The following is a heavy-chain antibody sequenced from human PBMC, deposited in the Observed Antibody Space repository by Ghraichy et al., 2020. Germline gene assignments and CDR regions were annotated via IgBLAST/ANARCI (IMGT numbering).Heavy chain of an antibody. Sequence: GGSLRLSCAASGFTFSSYAMSWVRQAPGKGLEWVSAISGSGGSTYYADSVKGRFTISRDNSKNTLYLQMNSLRAEDTAVYYCAKYRRPTSLVRGVTYDYWGQGTLVTVSS. CDR1: GFTFSSYA. J-gene: IGHJ4*02. CDR2: ISGSGGST. CDR3: AKYRRPTSLVRGVTYDY. V-gene: IGHV3-23*01. D-gene: IGHD3-10*01.